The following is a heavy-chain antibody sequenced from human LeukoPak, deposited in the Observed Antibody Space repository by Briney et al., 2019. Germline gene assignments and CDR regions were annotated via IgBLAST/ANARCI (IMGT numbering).Heavy chain of an antibody. J-gene: IGHJ4*02. CDR1: GFTFSSKW. Sequence: GGSLRLSCAASGFTFSSKWMSWVRQAPGKGLEWLSGVSPPGGGTYYADSVKGRFTISRDDSKNTLSLQMNSLRVEDTAVYYCARDLAWGAFDYWGQGTLVTVSS. CDR2: VSPPGGGT. D-gene: IGHD7-27*01. V-gene: IGHV3-23*01. CDR3: ARDLAWGAFDY.